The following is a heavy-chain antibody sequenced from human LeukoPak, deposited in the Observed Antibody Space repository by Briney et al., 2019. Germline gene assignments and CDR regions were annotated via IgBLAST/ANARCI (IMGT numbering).Heavy chain of an antibody. J-gene: IGHJ5*02. Sequence: GASVKVSCKVSGYTLIDLSMHWVRQAPGKGLEWMGSFDPEDGETVFAQKLQGRVTMTADTSTDTVHMELSGLRSADTAVYYCTTRAAVPRGLVVGLAPWGQGTLVTVSS. V-gene: IGHV1-24*01. CDR1: GYTLIDLS. CDR3: TTRAAVPRGLVVGLAP. CDR2: FDPEDGET. D-gene: IGHD3-22*01.